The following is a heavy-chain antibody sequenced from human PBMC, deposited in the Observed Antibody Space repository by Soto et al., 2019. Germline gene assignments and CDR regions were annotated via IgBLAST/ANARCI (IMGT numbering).Heavy chain of an antibody. Sequence: QVHLVQSGAEVKKPGASVKVSCKTSGYTFTSYGISWVRQAPGQGLEWMGWISPFIGNTNYAQKFQGSVTMTTDTSTSTAYMDLTSLRSDDTAVYYCATGRSSSSGTNDYWGQGTLVTVSS. D-gene: IGHD6-6*01. J-gene: IGHJ4*02. CDR3: ATGRSSSSGTNDY. V-gene: IGHV1-18*01. CDR1: GYTFTSYG. CDR2: ISPFIGNT.